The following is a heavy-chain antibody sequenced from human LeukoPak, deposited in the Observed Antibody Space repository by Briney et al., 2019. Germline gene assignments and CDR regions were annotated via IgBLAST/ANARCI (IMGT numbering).Heavy chain of an antibody. D-gene: IGHD6-13*01. CDR3: ARGAWQQLPEYYFDY. CDR1: GYTFTGYY. Sequence: ASVNVSCKASGYTFTGYYMHWVRQAPGQGLEWMGWINPNSGGTNYAQKFQGRVTMTRDTSISTAYMELSRLRSDDTAVYYCARGAWQQLPEYYFDYWGQGTLVTVSS. CDR2: INPNSGGT. J-gene: IGHJ4*02. V-gene: IGHV1-2*02.